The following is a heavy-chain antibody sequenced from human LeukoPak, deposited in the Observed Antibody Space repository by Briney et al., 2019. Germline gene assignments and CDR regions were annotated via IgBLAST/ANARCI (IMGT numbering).Heavy chain of an antibody. CDR2: MVKEKKCYAT. CDR3: TRDSGTYNWLDP. V-gene: IGHV3-73*01. J-gene: IGHJ5*02. CDR1: GFTFSGSA. D-gene: IGHD1-26*01. Sequence: VGSLKLSCAASGFTFSGSAIHWVRQSFGKGLEWIGHMVKEKKCYATASAYAVSVEGRFTVSRDDSKNMAFLQMSGLKTEDTALYFCTRDSGTYNWLDPWGQGTLVTVSS.